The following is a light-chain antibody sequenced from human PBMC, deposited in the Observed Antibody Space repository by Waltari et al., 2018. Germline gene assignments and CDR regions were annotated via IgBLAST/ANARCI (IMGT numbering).Light chain of an antibody. J-gene: IGKJ5*01. Sequence: EIVLTQSPGTLSLSPGERATLSCRASQSVSRSYLAWYQQKPGQAPRLLIYEASSRATGIPDRVTGSGSGTDFTLTITRREPEDFAVYFCQQYGSSPTFGQGTRLEIK. CDR2: EAS. CDR1: QSVSRSY. CDR3: QQYGSSPT. V-gene: IGKV3-20*01.